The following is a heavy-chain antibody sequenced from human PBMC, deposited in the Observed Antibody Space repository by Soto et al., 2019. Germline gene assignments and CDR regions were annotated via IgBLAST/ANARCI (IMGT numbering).Heavy chain of an antibody. CDR3: ARRGSYHQCFST. V-gene: IGHV4-59*01. CDR2: IYSSGST. Sequence: SETLSLTCAVSGGSISGYYWNWIRQPPGKGLEWVGYIYSSGSTNYNPSLKSRVTMSVDTSKNQFSLKLNSVPAADTAVYYCARRGSYHQCFSTWGQGTLVTVSS. D-gene: IGHD1-26*01. CDR1: GGSISGYY. J-gene: IGHJ5*02.